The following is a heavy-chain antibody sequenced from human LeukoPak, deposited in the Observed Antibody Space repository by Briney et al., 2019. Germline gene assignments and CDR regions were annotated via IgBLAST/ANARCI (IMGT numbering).Heavy chain of an antibody. J-gene: IGHJ4*02. CDR1: GGSISSGDYY. Sequence: SQALSLTCTVSGGSISSGDYYWSWIRQPPGKGLEWIGYIYYSGSTYYNPSLKSRVTISVDTSKKQFSLKLSSVTAADTAVYYCARAGYSYGPSYFDYWGQGTLVTVSS. D-gene: IGHD5-18*01. V-gene: IGHV4-30-4*08. CDR2: IYYSGST. CDR3: ARAGYSYGPSYFDY.